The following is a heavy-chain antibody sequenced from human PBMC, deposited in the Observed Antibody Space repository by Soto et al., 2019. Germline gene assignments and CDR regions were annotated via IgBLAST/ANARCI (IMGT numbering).Heavy chain of an antibody. D-gene: IGHD6-6*01. CDR1: GCTFSSYA. Sequence: SVKVSCKTSGCTFSSYAISWVRQAPGQGLEWMGGIIPIFGTANYAQKFQGRVTITADESTSTAYMELSSLRSEDTAVYYCARARHEYSSSSSDYWGQGTLVTVSS. CDR2: IIPIFGTA. CDR3: ARARHEYSSSSSDY. J-gene: IGHJ4*02. V-gene: IGHV1-69*13.